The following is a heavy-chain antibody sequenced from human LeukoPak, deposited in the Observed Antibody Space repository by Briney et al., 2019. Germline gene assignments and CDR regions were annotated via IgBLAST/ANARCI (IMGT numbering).Heavy chain of an antibody. Sequence: KSGGSLRLSCAASGFTFSSYSMNWVRQAPGKGLEWVSSISSSSSYIYYADSVKGRFTISRDNAKNSLYLQMNSLRAEDTAVYYCAKEGFGNYYSAYFDYWGQGTLVTVSS. CDR3: AKEGFGNYYSAYFDY. D-gene: IGHD1-26*01. V-gene: IGHV3-21*01. CDR2: ISSSSSYI. CDR1: GFTFSSYS. J-gene: IGHJ4*02.